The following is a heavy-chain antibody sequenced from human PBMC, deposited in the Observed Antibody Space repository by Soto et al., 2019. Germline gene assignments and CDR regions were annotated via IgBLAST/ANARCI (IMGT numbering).Heavy chain of an antibody. Sequence: EVQLVESGGGLVQPGRSLRLSCGASGFTFDDYAMHWVRQAPGKGLEWVSGISWNSGNIGYADSVKGRFIISRDNAKNSLYLQMNSLRPEDTALYYCAKGSSTTNFSYFDYWGQGTLVTVSS. V-gene: IGHV3-9*01. CDR3: AKGSSTTNFSYFDY. D-gene: IGHD2-2*01. J-gene: IGHJ4*02. CDR1: GFTFDDYA. CDR2: ISWNSGNI.